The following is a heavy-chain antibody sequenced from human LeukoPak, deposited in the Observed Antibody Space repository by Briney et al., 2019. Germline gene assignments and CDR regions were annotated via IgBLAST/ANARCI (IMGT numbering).Heavy chain of an antibody. CDR3: VRDSRYGSGWFEDGLDF. Sequence: SEILSRTCTVSGDSVRSYNWSWIRQPPGQGLEWLGHINDRGGTNYNPSLQGGVTISIDTSKNQVSLKVNSVTAAATAVYYCVRDSRYGSGWFEDGLDFWGQGTTVIVSS. CDR1: GDSVRSYN. D-gene: IGHD6-13*01. CDR2: INDRGGT. J-gene: IGHJ6*02. V-gene: IGHV4-59*02.